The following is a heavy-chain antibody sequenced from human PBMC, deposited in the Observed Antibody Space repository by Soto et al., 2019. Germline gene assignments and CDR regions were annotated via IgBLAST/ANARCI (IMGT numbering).Heavy chain of an antibody. J-gene: IGHJ4*02. V-gene: IGHV4-38-2*01. D-gene: IGHD6-13*01. CDR3: ARHFGYSSSWYVYFDY. CDR1: GYSISSGYY. Sequence: PSETLSLTCAVSGYSISSGYYWGWLRQPPGKGLEWIGSIYHGGSTYYNPSLNSRVTLSIDMTNNHVSLILNSVTAAGTAVYYCARHFGYSSSWYVYFDYWGQGRLVTVSS. CDR2: IYHGGST.